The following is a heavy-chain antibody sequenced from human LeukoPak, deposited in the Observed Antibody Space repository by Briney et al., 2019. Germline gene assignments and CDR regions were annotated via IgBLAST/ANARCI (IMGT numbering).Heavy chain of an antibody. CDR2: IYYRGST. D-gene: IGHD2-21*02. CDR3: ARDGYCGGDCYSGIFDI. Sequence: SETLSLTCTVSGGSISSGVYYWSWIRQHPGKGLEWIGYIYYRGSTYYNPSLKSRVAISVDTSKNQFSLKLSSVTAADTAVYYCARDGYCGGDCYSGIFDIWGQGTMVTVSS. V-gene: IGHV4-31*03. J-gene: IGHJ3*02. CDR1: GGSISSGVYY.